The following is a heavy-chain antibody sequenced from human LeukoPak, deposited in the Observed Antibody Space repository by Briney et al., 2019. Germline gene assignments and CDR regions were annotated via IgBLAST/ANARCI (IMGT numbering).Heavy chain of an antibody. Sequence: GGSLRLSCAASGFTFSTYNMNWIRQAPGKGLEWVSSITTGSTDIYYADSLKGRFTISRDDAKNSVHLQMNSLRAEDTAVYYCARDLPGVPIDHWGQGILVTVSS. D-gene: IGHD7-27*01. V-gene: IGHV3-21*06. CDR2: ITTGSTDI. J-gene: IGHJ4*02. CDR1: GFTFSTYN. CDR3: ARDLPGVPIDH.